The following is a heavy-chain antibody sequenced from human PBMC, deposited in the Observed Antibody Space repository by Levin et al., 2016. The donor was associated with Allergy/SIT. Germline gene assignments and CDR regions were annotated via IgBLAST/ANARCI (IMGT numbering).Heavy chain of an antibody. Sequence: SETLSLTCSVSGESISTGGYYWSWIRQHPGKGLEWIGYIYYSGTTYYTPSLKSRVAISVDTSKNQFSLRLSSVTAADTAIYYCARVLFWTGHYYYDYWGQGTLVTVSS. CDR1: GESISTGGYY. J-gene: IGHJ4*02. CDR3: ARVLFWTGHYYYDY. CDR2: IYYSGTT. D-gene: IGHD3/OR15-3a*01. V-gene: IGHV4-31*03.